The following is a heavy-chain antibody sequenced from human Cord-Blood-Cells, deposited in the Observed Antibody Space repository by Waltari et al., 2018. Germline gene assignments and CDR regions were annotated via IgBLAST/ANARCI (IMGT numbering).Heavy chain of an antibody. J-gene: IGHJ5*02. CDR2: IYYSGRT. V-gene: IGHV4-59*08. D-gene: IGHD2-15*01. Sequence: QVQLQESGPGLVKPSETLSLTCTVSGGSISSYYWSWIRQPPGKGLEGIGYIYYSGRTNYNPSLKSRVTISVDTSKNQFSLKLSSVTAADTAVYYCARQRECSGGSCYGWWFDPWGQGTLVTVSS. CDR3: ARQRECSGGSCYGWWFDP. CDR1: GGSISSYY.